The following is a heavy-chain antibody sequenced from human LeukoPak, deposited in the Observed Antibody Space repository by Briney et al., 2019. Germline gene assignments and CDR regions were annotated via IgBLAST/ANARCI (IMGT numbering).Heavy chain of an antibody. CDR3: ARDRRLRSYYYYMDV. CDR2: IKQDGSEK. Sequence: GGSLRLSCAASGFTFSSYWMSWVRQAPGKGLEWVANIKQDGSEKYYVDSVKGRFTISRDNAKNSLYLQMNSLSAEDTAVYYCARDRRLRSYYYYMDVWGKGTTVTISS. CDR1: GFTFSSYW. J-gene: IGHJ6*03. V-gene: IGHV3-7*01. D-gene: IGHD4-17*01.